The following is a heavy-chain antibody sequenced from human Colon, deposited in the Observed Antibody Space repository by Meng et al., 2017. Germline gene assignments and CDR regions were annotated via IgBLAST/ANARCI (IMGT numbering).Heavy chain of an antibody. V-gene: IGHV3-21*01. D-gene: IGHD6-19*01. CDR2: ISSSGSYI. CDR1: GFTFSSYS. CDR3: ASTTGIAVAGTRY. Sequence: GESLKISCAASGFTFSSYSMNWVRQAPGKGLEWVSSISSSGSYIYYADSVKGRFTISRDNAKNSLYLQMNSLRAEDTAVYYCASTTGIAVAGTRYWGQGALVTVSS. J-gene: IGHJ4*02.